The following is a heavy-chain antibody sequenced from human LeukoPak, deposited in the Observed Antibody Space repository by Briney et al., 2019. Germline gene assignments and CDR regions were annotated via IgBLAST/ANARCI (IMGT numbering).Heavy chain of an antibody. V-gene: IGHV3-30*02. CDR2: IRYDGSNK. J-gene: IGHJ4*02. CDR3: ARPRDRWVVVVPAAMTLDY. CDR1: GFIFSSYG. Sequence: PGGSLRLSCAASGFIFSSYGMHWVRQAPGKGLEWVAFIRYDGSNKYYADSVKGRFTISRDNSKNRLYLQMNSLRAEDTAVYYCARPRDRWVVVVPAAMTLDYWGQGTLVTVSS. D-gene: IGHD2-2*01.